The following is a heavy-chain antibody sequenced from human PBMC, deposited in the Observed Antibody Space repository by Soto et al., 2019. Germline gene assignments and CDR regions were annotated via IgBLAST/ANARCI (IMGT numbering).Heavy chain of an antibody. CDR2: ISSSSSYI. J-gene: IGHJ6*02. Sequence: GGSLRLSCAASGFTFSSYSMNWVRQAPGKGLEWVSSISSSSSYIYYADSVKGRFTISRDNAKNSLYLQMNSLRAEDTAVYYCARDSGFRVSEDYYYGMDVWGQGTTVTVSS. CDR3: ARDSGFRVSEDYYYGMDV. V-gene: IGHV3-21*01. CDR1: GFTFSSYS. D-gene: IGHD6-13*01.